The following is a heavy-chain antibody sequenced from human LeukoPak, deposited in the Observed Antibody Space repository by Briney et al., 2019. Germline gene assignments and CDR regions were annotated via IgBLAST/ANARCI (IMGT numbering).Heavy chain of an antibody. D-gene: IGHD3-3*01. CDR2: IKQDESEK. CDR1: GFTFSSYA. V-gene: IGHV3-7*01. Sequence: GGSLRLFCAASGFTFSSYAMSWVRQTPGKGLEWVANIKQDESEKYYVDSVKGRFTISRDNAKNTLFLQMNSLRAEDTAVYYCARDCYITSCPLFDHWGQGILVTVSS. J-gene: IGHJ4*02. CDR3: ARDCYITSCPLFDH.